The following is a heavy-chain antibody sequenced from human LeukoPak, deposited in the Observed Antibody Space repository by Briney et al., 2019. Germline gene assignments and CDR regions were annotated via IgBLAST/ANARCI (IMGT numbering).Heavy chain of an antibody. CDR2: INHSGRT. Sequence: SETLSLTRAVYRGSFSGYYWSWIRQPPGKGLEWIGEINHSGRTNYNPSLKSRVTISVDTSKNQFSLKLSSVTAADTAVYCCARGTIQLWPNFDYWGQGTLVTVSS. CDR1: RGSFSGYY. CDR3: ARGTIQLWPNFDY. V-gene: IGHV4-34*01. D-gene: IGHD5-18*01. J-gene: IGHJ4*02.